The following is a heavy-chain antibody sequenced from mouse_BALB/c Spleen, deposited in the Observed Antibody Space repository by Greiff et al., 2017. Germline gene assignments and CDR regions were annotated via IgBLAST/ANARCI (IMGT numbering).Heavy chain of an antibody. CDR2: ISSGGSYT. J-gene: IGHJ3*01. CDR3: ARHGDYGGTWFAY. D-gene: IGHD2-4*01. CDR1: GFTFRRYG. V-gene: IGHV5-6*01. Sequence: EVKLVESGGDLVKPGGSLKLSCAASGFTFRRYGMSWVRQTPDKRLEWVATISSGGSYTYYPDSVKGRFTISRDNAKNTLYLQMSSLKSEDTAMYYCARHGDYGGTWFAYWGQGTLVTVSA.